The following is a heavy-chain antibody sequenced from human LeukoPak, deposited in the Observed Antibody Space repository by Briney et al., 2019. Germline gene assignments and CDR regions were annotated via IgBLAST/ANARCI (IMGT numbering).Heavy chain of an antibody. CDR2: KSYSGGT. Sequence: SETLSLTCTVSGGSISSYSWCWIRQPPGKGLEWIGYKSYSGGTNYNPSLKSRVTISVDTSKRQISLTLNSVTAADTAVYYCVKEGGEWLPDYWGQGILVTVSS. J-gene: IGHJ4*02. CDR3: VKEGGEWLPDY. CDR1: GGSISSYS. D-gene: IGHD3-3*01. V-gene: IGHV4-59*01.